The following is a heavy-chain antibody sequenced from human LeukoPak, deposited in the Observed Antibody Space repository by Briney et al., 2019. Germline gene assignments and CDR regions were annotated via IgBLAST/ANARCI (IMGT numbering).Heavy chain of an antibody. CDR3: ALDSSGWSDDSFDL. J-gene: IGHJ3*01. Sequence: SETLSLTCTVSGASISFYYWSCIRQRPGKGLEWIGYIYYSGSTKYNPSLKSRVTMSIDTSKNQFSLNLKSVTAADTAVYYCALDSSGWSDDSFDLWGHGTMVTVSS. CDR2: IYYSGST. CDR1: GASISFYY. V-gene: IGHV4-59*01. D-gene: IGHD6-13*01.